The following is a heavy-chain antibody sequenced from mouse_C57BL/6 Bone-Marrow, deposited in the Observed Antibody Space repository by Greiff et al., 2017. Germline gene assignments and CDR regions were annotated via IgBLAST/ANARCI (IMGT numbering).Heavy chain of an antibody. CDR1: GYTFTSYW. Sequence: QVQLQQPGAELVKPGASVKMSCKASGYTFTSYWITWVKQRPGQGLEWIGDIYPGSGSTNYNEKFKSKATLTVDPSSSTAYMQLSSLTSEDAAVYYCARYDGYYWYFDVWGTGTTVTVSS. D-gene: IGHD2-3*01. CDR2: IYPGSGST. J-gene: IGHJ1*03. CDR3: ARYDGYYWYFDV. V-gene: IGHV1-55*01.